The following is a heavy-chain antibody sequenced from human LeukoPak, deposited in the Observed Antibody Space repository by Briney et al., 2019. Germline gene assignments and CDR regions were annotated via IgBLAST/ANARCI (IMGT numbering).Heavy chain of an antibody. Sequence: GGSLRLSCAASGFTVSSNYMSWVRQAPGKGLEWVSLIYSGGSTYYADSVKGRFTISRDNSKNSLYLQMNSLRAEDTAVYYCARDLGYLGGYYYYDYMDVWGRGTTVTISS. CDR3: ARDLGYLGGYYYYDYMDV. D-gene: IGHD3-16*01. CDR2: IYSGGST. CDR1: GFTVSSNY. V-gene: IGHV3-53*01. J-gene: IGHJ6*03.